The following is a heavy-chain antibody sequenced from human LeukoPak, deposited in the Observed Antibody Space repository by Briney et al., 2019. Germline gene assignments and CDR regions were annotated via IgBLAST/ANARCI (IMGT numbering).Heavy chain of an antibody. Sequence: PGGSLRLSCVVSGFTFGSYAMHWVRQAPGKGLEYVSAISSNGGSTYYANSVKGRFTISRDNSKNTLYLQMGSLRVEDMAVYYCARASSGWYGYWGQGTLVTVSS. CDR2: ISSNGGST. CDR3: ARASSGWYGY. V-gene: IGHV3-64*01. J-gene: IGHJ4*02. D-gene: IGHD6-19*01. CDR1: GFTFGSYA.